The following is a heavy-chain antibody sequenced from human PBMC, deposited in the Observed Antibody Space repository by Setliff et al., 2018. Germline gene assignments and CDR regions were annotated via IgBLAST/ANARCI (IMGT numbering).Heavy chain of an antibody. D-gene: IGHD2-21*01. J-gene: IGHJ5*02. CDR2: IYPGNADT. CDR3: ARRGERFFNWFDP. CDR1: GYSFTDYW. V-gene: IGHV5-51*01. Sequence: PGESLKISCKGSGYSFTDYWIAWVRQTPGKGLEWMGTIYPGNADTRYSPSLQGQVTIPTDTSINTAFLQWNNLKASDTAVYYCARRGERFFNWFDPWGQGTLVTVSS.